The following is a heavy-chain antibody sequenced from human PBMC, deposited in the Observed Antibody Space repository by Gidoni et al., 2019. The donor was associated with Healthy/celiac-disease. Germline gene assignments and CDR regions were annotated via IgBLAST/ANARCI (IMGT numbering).Heavy chain of an antibody. CDR2: ISYDGSNK. V-gene: IGHV3-30-3*01. D-gene: IGHD3-22*01. J-gene: IGHJ4*02. CDR3: ARDRDSSGYFYYFDY. Sequence: QVQLVESGGGVVQPGRSLRLSCAASGFTFSSYAMHWVRQAPGKGLGWVAVISYDGSNKYYADSVKGRFTISRDNSKNTLYLQMNSLRAEDTAVYYCARDRDSSGYFYYFDYWGQGTLVTVSS. CDR1: GFTFSSYA.